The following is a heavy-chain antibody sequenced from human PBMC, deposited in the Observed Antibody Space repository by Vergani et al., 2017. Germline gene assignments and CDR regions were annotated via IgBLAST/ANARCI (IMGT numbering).Heavy chain of an antibody. CDR1: GSSISSYY. CDR3: ARGFVGTSRPRLYYYYYMDV. J-gene: IGHJ6*03. Sequence: QVQLQESGPGLVKPSETLSLTCTVSGSSISSYYWSWIRQPPGKGLEWIGYIYYSGSTNYNPSLKSRVTISVDTSKNQFSLKLSSVTAADTAVYYCARGFVGTSRPRLYYYYYMDVWGKXP. D-gene: IGHD1-26*01. CDR2: IYYSGST. V-gene: IGHV4-59*01.